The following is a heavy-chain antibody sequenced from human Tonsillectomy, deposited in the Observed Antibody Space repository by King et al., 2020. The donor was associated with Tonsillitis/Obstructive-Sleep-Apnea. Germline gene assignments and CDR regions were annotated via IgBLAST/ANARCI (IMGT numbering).Heavy chain of an antibody. J-gene: IGHJ5*02. D-gene: IGHD2-15*01. V-gene: IGHV4-39*01. CDR2: IYYSGST. Sequence: QLQESGPGLVKPSETLSLTCTVSGGSISNSNYYWGWIRQPPGKGLEWIGAIYYSGSTYYNPSLKSRVTLSVDTSKNQFSLKLTSVTASDTAVYYCAGLGNCSGGSCFWFDPWGQGTLVTVSS. CDR1: GGSISNSNYY. CDR3: AGLGNCSGGSCFWFDP.